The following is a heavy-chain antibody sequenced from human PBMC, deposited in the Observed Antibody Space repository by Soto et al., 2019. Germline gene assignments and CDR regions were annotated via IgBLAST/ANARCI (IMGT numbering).Heavy chain of an antibody. V-gene: IGHV1-24*01. J-gene: IGHJ4*02. D-gene: IGHD1-26*01. CDR1: GYTLTELS. CDR2: FDPEDGET. Sequence: ASVKVSCKVSGYTLTELSMHWVRQAPGKGLEWMGGFDPEDGETIYAQKFQGRVTMTEDTSTDTAYMELSSLRSEDTAVYYCATAPLLEILSLRELRFHYWGEGTRVTVSS. CDR3: ATAPLLEILSLRELRFHY.